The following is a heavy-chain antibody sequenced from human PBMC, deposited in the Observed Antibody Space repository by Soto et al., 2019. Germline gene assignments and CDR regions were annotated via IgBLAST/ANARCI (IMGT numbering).Heavy chain of an antibody. CDR3: ARAPGDYYDSSGSLYFDY. D-gene: IGHD3-22*01. Sequence: QVQLQESGPGLVKPSQTLSLTCTVSGVSISSGGYYWSWIRQHPGKGLEWIGYIYYSGNTYYNPSRTSRVAISVDTSKNQYSPKLSSVTAADAAVYYFARAPGDYYDSSGSLYFDYCGQGTLVTVSS. V-gene: IGHV4-31*03. CDR2: IYYSGNT. J-gene: IGHJ4*02. CDR1: GVSISSGGYY.